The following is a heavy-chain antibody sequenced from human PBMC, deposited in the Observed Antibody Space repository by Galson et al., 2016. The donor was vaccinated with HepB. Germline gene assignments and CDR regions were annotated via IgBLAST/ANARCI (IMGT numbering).Heavy chain of an antibody. V-gene: IGHV3-30-3*01. CDR1: GFIFRSYA. J-gene: IGHJ6*04. CDR3: ARFIASPWNDYYYYGMDV. D-gene: IGHD1-1*01. CDR2: ISNDGSNK. Sequence: SLRLSCADSGFIFRSYAMNWVRQAPGKGLEWLAVISNDGSNKYFADSVEGRFTISRDNSKNTPYLQMNSLRAEDTAVYYCARFIASPWNDYYYYGMDVWGKRTTVTVSS.